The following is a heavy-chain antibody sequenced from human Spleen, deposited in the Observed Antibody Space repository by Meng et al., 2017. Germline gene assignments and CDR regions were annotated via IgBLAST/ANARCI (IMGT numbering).Heavy chain of an antibody. CDR2: IYHSGST. Sequence: SETLSLTCTVSGASVSSNSYYWSWIRQPPGKGLEWIGEIYHSGSTNYNPSLKSRVTISVDKSKNQFSLKLSSVTAADTAVYYSARLRTDAFDIWGQGTMVTVSS. V-gene: IGHV4-61*01. CDR3: ARLRTDAFDI. CDR1: GASVSSNSYY. J-gene: IGHJ3*02.